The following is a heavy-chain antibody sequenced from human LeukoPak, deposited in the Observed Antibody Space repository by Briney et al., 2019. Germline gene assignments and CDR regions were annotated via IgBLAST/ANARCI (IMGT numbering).Heavy chain of an antibody. CDR1: GFAFNIYV. CDR3: AKDADSGYGVHYFDS. V-gene: IGHV3-23*01. CDR2: ITGSGSST. J-gene: IGHJ4*02. D-gene: IGHD5-12*01. Sequence: GGSLRLSCTAARFGFAFNIYVMSWVRQAPGKGLEWVSSITGSGSSTDYADSVKGRFTISRDNSINTLYLQMDSLRAEDTAVYYCAKDADSGYGVHYFDSWGQGTLVTVSS.